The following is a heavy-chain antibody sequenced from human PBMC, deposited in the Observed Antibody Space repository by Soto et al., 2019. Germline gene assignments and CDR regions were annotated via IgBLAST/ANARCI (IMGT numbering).Heavy chain of an antibody. Sequence: GESLKISCKGSGYSFTSYWIGWVRQMPVKGLEWMGIIYPGDSDTRYSPSFQGQVTISADKSISTAYLQWSSLKASDTAMYYCATAGSGSYYNARHDAFDIWGQGTMVTVSS. J-gene: IGHJ3*02. V-gene: IGHV5-51*01. CDR3: ATAGSGSYYNARHDAFDI. D-gene: IGHD3-10*01. CDR2: IYPGDSDT. CDR1: GYSFTSYW.